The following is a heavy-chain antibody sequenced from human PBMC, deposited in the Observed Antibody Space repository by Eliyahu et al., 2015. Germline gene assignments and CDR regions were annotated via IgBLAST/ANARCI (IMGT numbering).Heavy chain of an antibody. CDR2: IYPGDSDT. V-gene: IGHV5-51*01. CDR1: GYSFTSYW. J-gene: IGHJ6*03. CDR3: ARHPYYYYYMDV. Sequence: EVQLVXSGAXVKKPGESXXISXKGSGYSFTSYWIGWVRQMPGKGPEWMGIIYPGDSDTRYSPSFQGQVTISADKSISTAYLQLSSLKASDTAMYYCARHPYYYYYMDVWGKGTTVTVSS.